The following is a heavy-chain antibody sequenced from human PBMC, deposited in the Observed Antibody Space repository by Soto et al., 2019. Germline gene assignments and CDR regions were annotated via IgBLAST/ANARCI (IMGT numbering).Heavy chain of an antibody. D-gene: IGHD2-2*01. CDR1: GFTFSSYG. CDR2: ISYDGSNK. J-gene: IGHJ6*02. Sequence: QVPLVESGGGVVQPGRSLRLSCAASGFTFSSYGMHWVRQAPGKGLEWVAVISYDGSNKYYADSVKGRFTISRDNSKNTLYLQMNSLRAEDTAVYYCAKDVPGGMDVWGQGTTVTVSS. CDR3: AKDVPGGMDV. V-gene: IGHV3-30*18.